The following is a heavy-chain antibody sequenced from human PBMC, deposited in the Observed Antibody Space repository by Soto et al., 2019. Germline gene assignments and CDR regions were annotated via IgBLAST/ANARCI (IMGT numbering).Heavy chain of an antibody. CDR2: MAYDGSNE. Sequence: LRLSCAASGFTFSNYAMHWVRQAPGKGLEWVAVMAYDGSNEYYVESVKGRFTISRDNSKNTLYLQMNSLRADDTAVYYCAAGLVAGTNFDYWGQGTLVTVSS. D-gene: IGHD6-19*01. CDR3: AAGLVAGTNFDY. CDR1: GFTFSNYA. J-gene: IGHJ4*02. V-gene: IGHV3-30*03.